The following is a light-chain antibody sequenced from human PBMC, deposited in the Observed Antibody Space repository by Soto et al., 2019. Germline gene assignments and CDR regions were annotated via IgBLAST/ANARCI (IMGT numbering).Light chain of an antibody. J-gene: IGKJ2*02. CDR3: QQSYTTPRN. CDR2: AAS. V-gene: IGKV1-39*01. CDR1: QSISTY. Sequence: DIQMTQSPSSLSASVGDRVTITCRASQSISTYLNWYQQKVGKAPKLLIYAASSLQRGVTSRFSGSGSGTDFNHTISSLQPEDFATYYCQQSYTTPRNFGQGNKLEIK.